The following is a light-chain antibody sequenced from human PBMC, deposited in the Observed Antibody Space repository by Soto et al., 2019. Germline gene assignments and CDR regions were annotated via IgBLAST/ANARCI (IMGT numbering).Light chain of an antibody. CDR2: TAS. V-gene: IGKV1-39*01. CDR3: QQSYSTPQT. CDR1: QSISSY. Sequence: IQMTQSPSSLSASAGDRVTITCRASQSISSYLNWYQQQPGKAPKLLISTASLLESGVPSRFRGSGSGTQFTLTISSLQPEDYATYYCQQSYSTPQTFGQGTKVDIK. J-gene: IGKJ1*01.